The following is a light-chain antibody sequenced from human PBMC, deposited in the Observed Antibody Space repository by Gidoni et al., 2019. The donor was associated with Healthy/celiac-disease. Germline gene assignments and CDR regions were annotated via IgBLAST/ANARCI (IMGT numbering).Light chain of an antibody. CDR1: QSVSSN. V-gene: IGKV3-15*01. J-gene: IGKJ4*01. CDR3: QQYNNWPPLT. Sequence: EIVMTQSPATLSVSPGERATLSCRASQSVSSNLAWYQHKPGQAPRLLIYGAPTRATGIPARFSGSGSGTEFTLTISSLQSEECAVYYCQQYNNWPPLTFGGGTKVEIK. CDR2: GAP.